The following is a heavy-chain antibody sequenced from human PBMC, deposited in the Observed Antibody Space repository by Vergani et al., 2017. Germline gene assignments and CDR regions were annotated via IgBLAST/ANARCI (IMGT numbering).Heavy chain of an antibody. D-gene: IGHD3-10*01. CDR2: IKSDGSIT. Sequence: DVHLAESGGGFFQPGASLRLSCSASGFSFNSYWMHWVRQVPGKGLLWVSRIKSDGSITAYADSVKGRFTISRDNAKSSLYLQMNSLRAEDTGVYYCARDRYYLGSGSYPYFYYYGLDVWGQGTAVTVSS. CDR3: ARDRYYLGSGSYPYFYYYGLDV. V-gene: IGHV3-74*03. J-gene: IGHJ6*02. CDR1: GFSFNSYW.